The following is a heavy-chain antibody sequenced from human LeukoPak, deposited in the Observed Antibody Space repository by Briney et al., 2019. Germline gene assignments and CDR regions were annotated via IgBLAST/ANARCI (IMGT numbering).Heavy chain of an antibody. J-gene: IGHJ3*02. CDR3: ARGRHSYESSDYYYEGDAFDI. V-gene: IGHV1-18*01. CDR1: GYTFTSYG. Sequence: ASVKVSCKASGYTFTSYGISWVRQAPGQGLEWMGWISAYNGNTNYAQKLQGRVTMTTDTSTSTAYMELRSLRSDDTAVYYCARGRHSYESSDYYYEGDAFDIWGQGTTVTVSS. CDR2: ISAYNGNT. D-gene: IGHD3-22*01.